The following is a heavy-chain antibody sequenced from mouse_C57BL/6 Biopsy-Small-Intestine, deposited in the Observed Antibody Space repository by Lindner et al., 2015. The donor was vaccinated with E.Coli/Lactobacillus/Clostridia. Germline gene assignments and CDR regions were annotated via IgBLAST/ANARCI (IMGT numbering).Heavy chain of an antibody. J-gene: IGHJ3*01. CDR1: GGSVSGYG. Sequence: SVKVSCKTSGGSVSGYGFAWVRQAPGQGLEWVASIAASGTPSYPRSLEGRISVTTDTSTRTAYMELTSLRSDDTAVYYCALLDSQYGVDYWGQGTLVTVS. CDR3: ALLDSQYGVDY. V-gene: IGHV1S127*01. D-gene: IGHD2-10*02. CDR2: IAASGTP.